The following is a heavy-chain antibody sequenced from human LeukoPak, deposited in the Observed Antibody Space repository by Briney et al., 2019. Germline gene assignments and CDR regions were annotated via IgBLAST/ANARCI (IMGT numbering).Heavy chain of an antibody. CDR1: GGTFSSYT. Sequence: SVKVTCKASGGTFSSYTISWVRQAPGQGLEWMGRIIPILGIANYAQKFQGRVTITADKSTSTAYMELSSLRSEDTAVYYCARGPHCSSTSCYTGYFDYWGQGTLVTVSS. CDR2: IIPILGIA. D-gene: IGHD2-2*02. CDR3: ARGPHCSSTSCYTGYFDY. J-gene: IGHJ4*02. V-gene: IGHV1-69*02.